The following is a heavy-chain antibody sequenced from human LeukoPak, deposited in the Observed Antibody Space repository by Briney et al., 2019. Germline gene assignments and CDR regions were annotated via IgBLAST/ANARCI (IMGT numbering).Heavy chain of an antibody. Sequence: PSETLPLTCTVSGVSITSNYWSWIRQPPGKGLEWIGEINHSGSTNYNPSLKSRVTISIDTSKNQFSLNLNSVTAADTAVYYCARHTTSGYCSGGACPFDYWGQGNLVTVSS. CDR1: GVSITSNY. V-gene: IGHV4-34*01. CDR3: ARHTTSGYCSGGACPFDY. CDR2: INHSGST. J-gene: IGHJ4*02. D-gene: IGHD2-15*01.